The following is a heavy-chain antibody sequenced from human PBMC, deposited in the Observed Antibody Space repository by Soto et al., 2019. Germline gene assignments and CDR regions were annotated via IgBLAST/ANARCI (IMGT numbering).Heavy chain of an antibody. V-gene: IGHV4-31*03. CDR1: GGSISSGGYY. D-gene: IGHD5-12*01. CDR3: ARGVGSGYDFPPPDY. Sequence: QVQLQESGPGLVKPSQTLSLTCTVSGGSISSGGYYWSWIRQHPGKGLEWIGYIYYSGSTYYNPSLKRRVTLSVDTSKNQFSLKLSSVTAADTAVYYCARGVGSGYDFPPPDYWGQGTLVTVSS. CDR2: IYYSGST. J-gene: IGHJ4*02.